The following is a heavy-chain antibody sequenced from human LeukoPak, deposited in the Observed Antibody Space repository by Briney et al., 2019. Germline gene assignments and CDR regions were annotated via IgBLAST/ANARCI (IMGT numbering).Heavy chain of an antibody. CDR3: ARPDYCGGECYWNYFDY. D-gene: IGHD2-21*01. J-gene: IGHJ4*02. CDR1: GFAFSSYA. V-gene: IGHV3-30*03. Sequence: PGRSLRLSCAASGFAFSSYAMHWARQAPGKGLEWMAVISYDGSNKYYADSVKGRFTISRDNSKNTLYLQVNSLRAEDTAVYYCARPDYCGGECYWNYFDYWGQGTLVTVSS. CDR2: ISYDGSNK.